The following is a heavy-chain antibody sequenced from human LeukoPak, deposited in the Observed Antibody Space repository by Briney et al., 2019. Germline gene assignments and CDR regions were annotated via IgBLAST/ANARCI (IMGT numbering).Heavy chain of an antibody. J-gene: IGHJ6*03. D-gene: IGHD2-21*01. CDR1: GFTFSTYD. CDR3: ARATVIGNAPVPGYMDV. CDR2: ICTIGDT. Sequence: QPGGSLRLSCAASGFTFSTYDMHWVRQVSGKSLEWVSSICTIGDTFYPGSVKGRFTISRENAKNSLYLQMNGLRAGDTAVYYCARATVIGNAPVPGYMDVWGKGTTVTVSS. V-gene: IGHV3-13*01.